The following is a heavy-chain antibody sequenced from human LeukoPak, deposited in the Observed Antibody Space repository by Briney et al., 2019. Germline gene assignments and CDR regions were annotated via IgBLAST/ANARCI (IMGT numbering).Heavy chain of an antibody. CDR2: IYYSGST. D-gene: IGHD3-3*01. Sequence: GSLRLTCAASGFTFNNAWMSWVRQPPGKGLEWIGSIYYSGSTYYNPSLKSRVTISVDTSKNQFSLKLSSVTAADTAVYYCAGDFWSGYYFRDWGQGTLVTVSS. CDR1: GFTFNNAW. J-gene: IGHJ1*01. CDR3: AGDFWSGYYFRD. V-gene: IGHV4-38-2*01.